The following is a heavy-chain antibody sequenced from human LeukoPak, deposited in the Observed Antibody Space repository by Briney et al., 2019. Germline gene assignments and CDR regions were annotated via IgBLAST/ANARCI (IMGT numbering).Heavy chain of an antibody. Sequence: GASVKVSCKASGYTFTGYYLRWVRQAPGQGREWMGGIIPIFGTADYAQKFQGRVTITADESTSTAYMELSSLRSEDTAVYYCAREGITMIVVASGAFDIWGQGTMVTVSS. CDR1: GYTFTGYY. J-gene: IGHJ3*02. V-gene: IGHV1-69*13. D-gene: IGHD3-22*01. CDR2: IIPIFGTA. CDR3: AREGITMIVVASGAFDI.